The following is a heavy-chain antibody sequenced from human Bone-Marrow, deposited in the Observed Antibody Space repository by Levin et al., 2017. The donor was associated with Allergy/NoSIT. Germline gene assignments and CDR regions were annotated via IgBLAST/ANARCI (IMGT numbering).Heavy chain of an antibody. CDR3: ARDQRAEQGGASGLQSFYHGMDI. D-gene: IGHD1/OR15-1a*01. V-gene: IGHV3-33*01. Sequence: GGSLRLSCAASGFNFNKFGINWVRQAPGRGVEWLAVIWYDGRNKYYADSVKGRMTTSRDNSRSTAYLEISGLSVDDTALYYCARDQRAEQGGASGLQSFYHGMDIWGQGTTVTVSS. J-gene: IGHJ6*02. CDR1: GFNFNKFG. CDR2: IWYDGRNK.